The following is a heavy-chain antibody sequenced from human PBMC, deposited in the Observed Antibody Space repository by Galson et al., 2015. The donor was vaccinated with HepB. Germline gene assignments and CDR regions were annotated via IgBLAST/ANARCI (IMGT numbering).Heavy chain of an antibody. CDR1: GFTFSSYS. CDR3: ARVGDY. V-gene: IGHV3-21*01. Sequence: SLRLSCAVSGFTFSSYSMSWVRQAPGKGLEWVSSISSSSSSIYYADSVKGRFTISRDNAKKSLYLQMNSLRAEDTAVYYCARVGDYWGQGTLVTVSS. CDR2: ISSSSSSI. J-gene: IGHJ4*02.